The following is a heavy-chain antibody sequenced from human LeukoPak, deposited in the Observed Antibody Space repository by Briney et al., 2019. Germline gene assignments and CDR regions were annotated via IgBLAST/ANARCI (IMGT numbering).Heavy chain of an antibody. CDR1: GFTFSSYS. V-gene: IGHV3-21*01. D-gene: IGHD3-22*01. Sequence: GGSLRLSCAASGFTFSSYSMNWVRQAPGKGLEWVSSISSSSSYIYYADSVKGRFTISRDNAKNSLYLQMNSLRAEDTAVYYCARVNYETSWPYYYGMDVWGKGTTVTVSA. J-gene: IGHJ6*04. CDR2: ISSSSSYI. CDR3: ARVNYETSWPYYYGMDV.